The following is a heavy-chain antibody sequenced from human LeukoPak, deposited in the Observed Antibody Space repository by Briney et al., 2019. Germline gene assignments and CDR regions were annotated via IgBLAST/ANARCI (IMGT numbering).Heavy chain of an antibody. CDR2: IYSGGNT. Sequence: GGSLRLSCAASGFSVSNNYMSWVRQAPGRGLEWVSAIYSGGNTHYADSVRGRFTISRDNSKNTLYLQMDRLSDEDTATYYCARDPSPFHSWGQGTLVTVSS. CDR1: GFSVSNNY. V-gene: IGHV3-53*01. CDR3: ARDPSPFHS. J-gene: IGHJ4*02.